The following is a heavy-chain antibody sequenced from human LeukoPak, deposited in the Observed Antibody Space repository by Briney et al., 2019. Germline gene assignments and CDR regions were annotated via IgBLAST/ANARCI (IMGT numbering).Heavy chain of an antibody. CDR3: ASSTSRGGRGMDV. J-gene: IGHJ6*02. Sequence: SETLSLTCAVYGGSFSGYYWSWIRQPPGKGLEWIGEINHSGSTNYNPSLKSRVTISVDTSKNQFSLKLSSVTAADTAVYYCASSTSRGGRGMDVWGQGTTVTVSS. V-gene: IGHV4-34*01. D-gene: IGHD3-16*01. CDR2: INHSGST. CDR1: GGSFSGYY.